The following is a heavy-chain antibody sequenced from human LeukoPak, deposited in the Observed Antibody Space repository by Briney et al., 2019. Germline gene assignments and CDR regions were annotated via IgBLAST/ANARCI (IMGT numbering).Heavy chain of an antibody. V-gene: IGHV1-8*01. CDR3: ARGRRGPGYDYRTETISQIDY. D-gene: IGHD5-12*01. J-gene: IGHJ4*02. CDR1: GYTFTSYD. CDR2: MNPNSGNT. Sequence: ASVKVSCKASGYTFTSYDINWVRQATGQGLEWMGWMNPNSGNTGYAQKFQGRVTMTRNTSISTAYMELSSLRSEDTAVYYCARGRRGPGYDYRTETISQIDYWGQGTLVTVSS.